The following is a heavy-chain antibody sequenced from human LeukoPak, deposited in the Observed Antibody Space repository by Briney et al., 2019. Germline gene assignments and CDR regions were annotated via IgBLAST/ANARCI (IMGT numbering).Heavy chain of an antibody. V-gene: IGHV3-7*01. D-gene: IGHD6-13*01. CDR1: GLTFSSYW. CDR2: IKEDGSEK. J-gene: IGHJ4*02. Sequence: GGSLRLSCAGYGLTFSSYWMTWVRQAPGKGLEGVANIKEDGSEKYYVDSVRGRFTISRDNAKNSLYLHLNSLRAEDTAVYYCARVHHSSSWGTDDCWGQGTLVTVSS. CDR3: ARVHHSSSWGTDDC.